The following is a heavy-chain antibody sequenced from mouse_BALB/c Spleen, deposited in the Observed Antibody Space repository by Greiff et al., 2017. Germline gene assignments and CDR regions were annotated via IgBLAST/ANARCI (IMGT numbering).Heavy chain of an antibody. J-gene: IGHJ4*01. V-gene: IGHV1-80*01. CDR3: ARSKERGSAMDY. Sequence: QVQLQQSGAELVRPGSSVKISCKASGYAFSSYWMNWVKQRPGQGLEWIGQIYPGDGDTNYNGKFKGKATLTADKSSSTAYMQLSSLTSEDSAVYFCARSKERGSAMDYWGQGTSVTVSS. CDR1: GYAFSSYW. CDR2: IYPGDGDT.